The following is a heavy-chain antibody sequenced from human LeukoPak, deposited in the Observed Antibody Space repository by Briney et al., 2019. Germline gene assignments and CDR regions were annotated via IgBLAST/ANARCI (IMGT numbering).Heavy chain of an antibody. V-gene: IGHV1-69*05. D-gene: IGHD3-10*01. CDR2: IIPIFGTA. J-gene: IGHJ5*02. CDR3: ARGRRHTYYKRSFDP. CDR1: GGTFSSYA. Sequence: SVKVSCKASGGTFSSYAISWVRQAPGHGREGRGGIIPIFGTANYAQKFQGRVTITRNTSIRTAYMELSSLRSEDTAVYYCARGRRHTYYKRSFDPWGQGNLVTVSS.